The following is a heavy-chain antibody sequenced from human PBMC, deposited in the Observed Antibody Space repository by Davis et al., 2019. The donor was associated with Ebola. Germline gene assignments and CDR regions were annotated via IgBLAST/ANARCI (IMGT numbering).Heavy chain of an antibody. CDR3: ARDYFLWFGELLSRTAINHYYYGMDV. D-gene: IGHD3-10*01. CDR1: CGSFSGYY. V-gene: IGHV4-34*01. J-gene: IGHJ6*02. Sequence: SETLSLPFAVYCGSFSGYYWSWIPQPPGKGLGWIGGINQSGSTNYKPSLQKRVTISVDTSQNQFSLKLSSVAAADTAVYYCARDYFLWFGELLSRTAINHYYYGMDVWGQGTTVTVSS. CDR2: INQSGST.